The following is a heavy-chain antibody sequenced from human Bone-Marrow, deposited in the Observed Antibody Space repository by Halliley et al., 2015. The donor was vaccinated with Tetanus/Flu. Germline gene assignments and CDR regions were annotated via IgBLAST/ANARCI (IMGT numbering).Heavy chain of an antibody. J-gene: IGHJ5*01. Sequence: TLSLTCAVYGGAFSGYYWSWIRQPPGKGLEWIGEINYDGNTDYNPSLNSRVTLSLDTSKKQVSLRVTSVTAADTAVYYCAGGNYPASWWFDSWGRGALVAVSS. D-gene: IGHD2-15*01. CDR1: GGAFSGYY. CDR3: AGGNYPASWWFDS. V-gene: IGHV4-34*01. CDR2: INYDGNT.